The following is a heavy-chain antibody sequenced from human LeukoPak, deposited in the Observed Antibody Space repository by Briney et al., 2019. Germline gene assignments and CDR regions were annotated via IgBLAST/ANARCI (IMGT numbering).Heavy chain of an antibody. D-gene: IGHD2-15*01. V-gene: IGHV4-31*03. J-gene: IGHJ4*02. CDR3: ARLIALKRYCSGGSCYVDDY. CDR1: GGSIISGGYY. CDR2: TYYSGST. Sequence: PSETLSLTCTVSGGSIISGGYYWSWIRQHPGKGLEWIGYTYYSGSTYYNPSLKSRVTISVDTSKNQFSLKLSSVTAADTAVYYCARLIALKRYCSGGSCYVDDYWGQGTLVTVSS.